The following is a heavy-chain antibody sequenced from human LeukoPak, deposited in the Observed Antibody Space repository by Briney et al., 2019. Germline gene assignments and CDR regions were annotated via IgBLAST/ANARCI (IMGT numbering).Heavy chain of an antibody. D-gene: IGHD4-17*01. CDR3: ARDHGYGDYALDY. CDR1: GYTFTSYA. J-gene: IGHJ4*02. Sequence: ASVTLSCKSSGYTFTSYAMHWVRQRHGQRLGWMGWINAGNGNTKYSQAFQGRVTITRDTSASTAYMELSSLRSEDMAVYYCARDHGYGDYALDYWGQGTLVTVSS. V-gene: IGHV1-3*03. CDR2: INAGNGNT.